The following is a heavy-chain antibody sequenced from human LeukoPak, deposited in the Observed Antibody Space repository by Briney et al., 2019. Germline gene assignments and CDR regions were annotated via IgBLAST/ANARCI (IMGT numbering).Heavy chain of an antibody. CDR1: GGSLSSYH. V-gene: IGHV4-4*07. CDR3: ARVWAATTYYNGMDV. Sequence: SETLSLTCTVSGGSLSSYHWSWIRQPAGKGLEWIGRIYTSGSTNYNPSLQSRVTMSVDTSKNQFYLKLSSVTAADTAVYYCARVWAATTYYNGMDVWGQGTTVTVSS. CDR2: IYTSGST. D-gene: IGHD3/OR15-3a*01. J-gene: IGHJ6*02.